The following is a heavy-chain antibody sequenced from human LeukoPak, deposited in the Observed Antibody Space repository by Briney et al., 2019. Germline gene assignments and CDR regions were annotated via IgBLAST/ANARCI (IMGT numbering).Heavy chain of an antibody. J-gene: IGHJ4*02. CDR1: GFTFSSYS. CDR3: ASELWFGELSPGY. V-gene: IGHV3-21*01. D-gene: IGHD3-10*01. Sequence: GGSLRLSCAASGFTFSSYSMNWARQAPGKGLEWVSSISSSSSYIYYADSVKGRFTISRDNAKNSLYLQMNSLRAEDTAVYYCASELWFGELSPGYWGQGTLVTVSS. CDR2: ISSSSSYI.